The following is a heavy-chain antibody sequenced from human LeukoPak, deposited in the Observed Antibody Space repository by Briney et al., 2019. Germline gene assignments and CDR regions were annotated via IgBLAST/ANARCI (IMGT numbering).Heavy chain of an antibody. V-gene: IGHV1-18*01. CDR3: ARDLGGSSSWVFDY. J-gene: IGHJ4*02. CDR2: ISAYNGNT. CDR1: GYTFTSYG. D-gene: IGHD6-13*01. Sequence: GESLRISCKASGYTFTSYGISWVRQAPGQGLEWMGWISAYNGNTNYAQKLQGRVTMTTDTSTSTAYMELRSLRSDDTAVYYCARDLGGSSSWVFDYWGQGTLVTVSS.